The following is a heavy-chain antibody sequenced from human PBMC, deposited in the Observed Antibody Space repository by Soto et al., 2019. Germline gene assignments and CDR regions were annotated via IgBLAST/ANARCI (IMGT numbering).Heavy chain of an antibody. Sequence: EVQLLESGGGLVQPGGSLRLSCAASGFTFSSYAMSWVRQAPGKGLEWVSAISGSGGSTYYADSVKGRFTISRDNSKNALYLQMNSQRAEDTAVYYCAKDLGYGSGSPQDWYFDLWGRGTLVTVSS. CDR1: GFTFSSYA. J-gene: IGHJ2*01. V-gene: IGHV3-23*01. D-gene: IGHD3-10*01. CDR2: ISGSGGST. CDR3: AKDLGYGSGSPQDWYFDL.